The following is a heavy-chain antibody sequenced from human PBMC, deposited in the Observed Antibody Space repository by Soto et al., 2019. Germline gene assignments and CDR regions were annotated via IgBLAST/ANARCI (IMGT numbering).Heavy chain of an antibody. Sequence: ASVKVSCKVSGYTLTGLSMPWVRQAPGKGLEWMGGFDPEDGETIYAQKFQGRVTMTEDTSTDTAYMELSSLRSEDTAVYYCATFWSGYPYFDYWGQGTLVTVSS. CDR1: GYTLTGLS. CDR3: ATFWSGYPYFDY. V-gene: IGHV1-24*01. CDR2: FDPEDGET. D-gene: IGHD3-3*01. J-gene: IGHJ4*02.